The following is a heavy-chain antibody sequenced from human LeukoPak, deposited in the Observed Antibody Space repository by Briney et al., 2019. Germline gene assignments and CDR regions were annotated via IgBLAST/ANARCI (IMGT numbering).Heavy chain of an antibody. V-gene: IGHV1-46*01. J-gene: IGHJ4*02. D-gene: IGHD3-22*01. CDR3: ASSDYYDSSGYDY. CDR1: GYIFTTYF. CDR2: INPRGGST. Sequence: GASVKVSCTASGYIFTTYFMHWLRQAPGQGPEWMGIINPRGGSTDYAQKFQGRVTMTRDTSTSTVYMELSSLRSEDTAVYYCASSDYYDSSGYDYWGQGTLVTVSS.